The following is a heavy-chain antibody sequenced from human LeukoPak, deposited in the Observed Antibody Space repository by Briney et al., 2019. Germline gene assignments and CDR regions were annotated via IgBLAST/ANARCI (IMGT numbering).Heavy chain of an antibody. D-gene: IGHD5-18*01. CDR3: ARDLVPQIQLWLEDNWFDP. Sequence: PGGSLRLSCAASGFTVSSNYMNWVRQAPGKGLEWVSYISSSSSTIYYADSVKGRFTISRDNAKNSLYLQMNSLRAEDTAVYYCARDLVPQIQLWLEDNWFDPWGQGTLVTVSS. J-gene: IGHJ5*02. CDR1: GFTVSSNY. V-gene: IGHV3-48*01. CDR2: ISSSSSTI.